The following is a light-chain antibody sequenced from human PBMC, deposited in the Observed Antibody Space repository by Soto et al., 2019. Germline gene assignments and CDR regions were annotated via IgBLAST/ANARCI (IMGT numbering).Light chain of an antibody. CDR1: SGHNSYA. CDR3: QTWSSDIRV. J-gene: IGLJ3*02. V-gene: IGLV4-69*01. CDR2: LNSDGSH. Sequence: QSVLTQPPSASASLGASVKLTCTRSSGHNSYAIAWHQQQQQKGPRYLMKLNSDGSHSKGDGIPDRFSGSSSGAERYLTISSLQAEDEADYYCQTWSSDIRVFGGGTKLTVL.